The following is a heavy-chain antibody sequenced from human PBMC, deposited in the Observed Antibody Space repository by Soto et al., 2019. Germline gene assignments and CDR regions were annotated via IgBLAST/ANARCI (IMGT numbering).Heavy chain of an antibody. CDR1: GGSVSSGSYY. CDR2: IYYSGDT. CDR3: ARWYYDIGTGYQWDYYDH. J-gene: IGHJ4*02. D-gene: IGHD3-9*01. Sequence: PSETLSLTCTVSGGSVSSGSYYWSLILQPQGKGLEWIGYIYYSGDTYYKPSLKSRVTISVDTSKNQFALKLTSVTATDTAVYYCARWYYDIGTGYQWDYYDHWRQGTLVTVSS. V-gene: IGHV4-39*01.